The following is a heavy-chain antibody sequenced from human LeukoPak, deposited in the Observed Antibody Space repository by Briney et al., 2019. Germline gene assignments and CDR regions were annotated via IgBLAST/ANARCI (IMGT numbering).Heavy chain of an antibody. CDR2: IYYSGST. D-gene: IGHD2-2*03. J-gene: IGHJ4*02. CDR1: GGSISSHY. Sequence: SETLSLTCTVSGGSISSHYWTWIRQPPGKGLEWIGYIYYSGSTNYNPSLKSRVTISVDTSKNQFSLKLSSVTAADTAVYYCARHSRLDKSSLSWADYWGQGTLVTVSS. CDR3: ARHSRLDKSSLSWADY. V-gene: IGHV4-59*08.